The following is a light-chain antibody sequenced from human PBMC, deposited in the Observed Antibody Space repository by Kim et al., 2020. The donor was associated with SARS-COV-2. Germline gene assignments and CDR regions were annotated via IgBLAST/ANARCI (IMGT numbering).Light chain of an antibody. CDR1: NISRMS. CDR3: QVWDSSSDSYV. CDR2: FGT. J-gene: IGLJ1*01. Sequence: SYELTQPPSVSVAPGETATISCGGSNISRMSLHWYQQKPGQAPVLVIYFGTDRPSGIPERFSGSQSGNTATLTISRVEAGDEADYYCQVWDSSSDSYVFG. V-gene: IGLV3-21*01.